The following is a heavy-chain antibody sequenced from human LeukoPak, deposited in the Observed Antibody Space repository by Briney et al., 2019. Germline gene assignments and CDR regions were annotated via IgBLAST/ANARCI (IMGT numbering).Heavy chain of an antibody. CDR1: GYTFTSCY. Sequence: GASVQVSCKASGYTFTSCYMHWVRQAPGQGVEWMGIINPSGGSTSYAQKFQGRVTMTRDMSTSTVYMELSSLRSEDTAVYYCARDLGGEIAAYENCFDYWGQGTLVTVSS. CDR2: INPSGGST. V-gene: IGHV1-46*01. J-gene: IGHJ4*02. D-gene: IGHD6-6*01. CDR3: ARDLGGEIAAYENCFDY.